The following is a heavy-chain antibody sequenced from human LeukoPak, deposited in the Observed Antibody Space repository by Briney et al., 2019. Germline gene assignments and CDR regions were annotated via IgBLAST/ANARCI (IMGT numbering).Heavy chain of an antibody. V-gene: IGHV3-9*01. CDR3: ARDGNYYDSSGYPFDY. D-gene: IGHD3-22*01. Sequence: GGSLRLSCAASGFTFDDYAMHWVRQAPGKGLEWVSGISWNSGSIGYADSVKGRFTISRDNAKNSLYLQMNSLRAEDTAVYYCARDGNYYDSSGYPFDYWGQGTLVTVSS. J-gene: IGHJ4*02. CDR2: ISWNSGSI. CDR1: GFTFDDYA.